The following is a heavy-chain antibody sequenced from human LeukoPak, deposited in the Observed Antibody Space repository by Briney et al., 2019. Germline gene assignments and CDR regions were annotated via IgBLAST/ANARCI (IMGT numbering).Heavy chain of an antibody. CDR2: ISAYNGST. J-gene: IGHJ6*02. Sequence: GASVKVSCKASGYSFTSYGINWVRQAPGQGLEWMGWISAYNGSTKYAQKLQGRVTMTTDTSTGTAYMELRSLRPDDTAVYYCARDLTSNVAVTEYHYYAMDVWGQGTTVTVSS. CDR1: GYSFTSYG. D-gene: IGHD6-19*01. V-gene: IGHV1-18*01. CDR3: ARDLTSNVAVTEYHYYAMDV.